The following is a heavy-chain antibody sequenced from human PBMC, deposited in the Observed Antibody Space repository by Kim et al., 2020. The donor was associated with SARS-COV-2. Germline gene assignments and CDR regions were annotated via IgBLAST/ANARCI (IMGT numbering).Heavy chain of an antibody. Sequence: GGSLRLSCAASGFTVSSNYMSWVRQAPGKGLEWVSVIYSGGSTYYADSVKGRFTISRDNSKNTLYLQMNSLRAEDTAVYYCARDQFSWTSSGWDYDFDYWGQGTLVTVSS. CDR3: ARDQFSWTSSGWDYDFDY. J-gene: IGHJ4*02. CDR2: IYSGGST. CDR1: GFTVSSNY. D-gene: IGHD6-19*01. V-gene: IGHV3-53*01.